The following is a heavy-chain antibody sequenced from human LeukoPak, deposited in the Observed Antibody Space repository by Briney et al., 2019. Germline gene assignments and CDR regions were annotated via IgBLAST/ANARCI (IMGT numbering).Heavy chain of an antibody. CDR3: AGRAYGSGSYYTPPNAFDI. CDR1: GGSISSYY. Sequence: SGTLSLTCTVSGGSISSYYWSWIRQPPGKGLEWIGYIYYSGSTNYNPSLKSRVTISVDTSKNQFSLKLSSVTAADTAVYYCAGRAYGSGSYYTPPNAFDIWGQGTMVTVSS. J-gene: IGHJ3*02. CDR2: IYYSGST. D-gene: IGHD3-10*01. V-gene: IGHV4-59*01.